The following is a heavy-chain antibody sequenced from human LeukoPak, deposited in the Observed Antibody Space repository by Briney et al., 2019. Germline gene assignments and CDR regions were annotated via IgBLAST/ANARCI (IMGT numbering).Heavy chain of an antibody. CDR3: ALERLYYYDISGYQPFDY. V-gene: IGHV4-38-2*02. CDR1: GYSISSGYY. CDR2: IYHSGST. Sequence: SATLSLTCTVSGYSISSGYYWGWIRQPPGKGLGWIGTIYHSGSTFYNPSLQSRVTISVDTSKNQFSLKLTSVTAADTAVYYCALERLYYYDISGYQPFDYWGQGTLVTVSS. D-gene: IGHD3-22*01. J-gene: IGHJ4*02.